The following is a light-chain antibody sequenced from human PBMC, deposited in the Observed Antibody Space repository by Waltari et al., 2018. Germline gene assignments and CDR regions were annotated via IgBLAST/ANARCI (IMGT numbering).Light chain of an antibody. J-gene: IGKJ2*01. CDR1: ESLVHSDGKPH. CDR3: MQGTHWPYT. V-gene: IGKV2-30*02. CDR2: RVS. Sequence: DVVMTQSPLSVPVTLGQPASISCKSSESLVHSDGKPHLNWFQQRPGQSPRRLIYRVSNRDSGVPDRFSGSGSGTDFTLKISRVEAEDIGVYYCMQGTHWPYTFGQGTKLDIK.